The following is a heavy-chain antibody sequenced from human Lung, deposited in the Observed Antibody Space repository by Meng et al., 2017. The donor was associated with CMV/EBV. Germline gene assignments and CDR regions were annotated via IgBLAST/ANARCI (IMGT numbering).Heavy chain of an antibody. CDR2: IIPILGIP. CDR3: ARGARLGYCSSANCYFNDF. Sequence: SVKVSCXASGGSLSNYRLNWVRQVPGQGFQWMGGIIPILGIPDYPENFQGRVTITADTSTDTAYMHLSSLRLEDTAVYYCARGARLGYCSSANCYFNDFWGQGTWVTVSS. V-gene: IGHV1-69*10. CDR1: GGSLSNYR. D-gene: IGHD2-15*01. J-gene: IGHJ4*02.